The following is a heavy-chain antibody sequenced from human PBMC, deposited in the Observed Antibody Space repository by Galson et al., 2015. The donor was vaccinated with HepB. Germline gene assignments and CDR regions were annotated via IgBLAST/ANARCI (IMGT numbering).Heavy chain of an antibody. CDR1: GFTFGDYA. CDR2: IRSKAYGGTT. Sequence: SLRLSCAASGFTFGDYAMSWFRQAPGKGLEWVGFIRSKAYGGTTEYAASVKGRFTISRDDSKSIAYLQMNSLKTEDTAVYYCTRAPAGGTYYYDSSGSSNTDAFDIWGQGTMVTVSS. D-gene: IGHD3-22*01. J-gene: IGHJ3*02. CDR3: TRAPAGGTYYYDSSGSSNTDAFDI. V-gene: IGHV3-49*03.